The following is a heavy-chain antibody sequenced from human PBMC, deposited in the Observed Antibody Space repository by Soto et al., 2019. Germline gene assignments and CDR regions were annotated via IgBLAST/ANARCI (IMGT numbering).Heavy chain of an antibody. Sequence: SETLSLTCTVSGGSISGSPYFWGWIRQPPGKRLEWIGSIFYDGYTLYTPSLRSRVTISVDTSKNQFSLKLASVAAADTATYFCARLQAAVPHYWGQGTLVTVSS. V-gene: IGHV4-39*01. CDR3: ARLQAAVPHY. CDR2: IFYDGYT. J-gene: IGHJ4*02. D-gene: IGHD6-13*01. CDR1: GGSISGSPYF.